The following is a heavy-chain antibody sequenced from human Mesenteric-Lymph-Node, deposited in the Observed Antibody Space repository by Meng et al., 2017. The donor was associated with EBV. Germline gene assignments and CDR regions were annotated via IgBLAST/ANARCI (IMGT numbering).Heavy chain of an antibody. CDR2: MSYSRTI. CDR1: VDSISSSSYY. D-gene: IGHD6-19*01. V-gene: IGHV4-39*07. Sequence: HPPLQESGPGRVKPSEPLSRTCTVSVDSISSSSYYWGWIRQPPGKGLEWIGSMSYSRTIYYNPSLRSRVTISADASKNQFSLRLSSVTAADTAVYYCARDFIGVPGNFDYWSQGTLVTVSS. CDR3: ARDFIGVPGNFDY. J-gene: IGHJ4*02.